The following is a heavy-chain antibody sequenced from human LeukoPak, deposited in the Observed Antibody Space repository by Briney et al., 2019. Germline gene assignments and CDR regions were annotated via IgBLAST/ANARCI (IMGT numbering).Heavy chain of an antibody. J-gene: IGHJ3*02. CDR2: IKQGGSER. CDR1: GFTFSSYW. Sequence: GKSLGLSCAASGFTFSSYWMTWVRQAPGKGLEWVANIKQGGSERFYVDSVKGRFTISRDNAKNSLYLQMNSLRAEDTAVYYCARAKLGGTFFDIWGQGTMITVSS. V-gene: IGHV3-7*04. D-gene: IGHD7-27*01. CDR3: ARAKLGGTFFDI.